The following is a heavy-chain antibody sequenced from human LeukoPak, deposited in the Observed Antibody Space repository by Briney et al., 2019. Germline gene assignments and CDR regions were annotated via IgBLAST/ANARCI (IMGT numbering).Heavy chain of an antibody. CDR2: NISSSDI. Sequence: GRSLRLSCAASGFTLSTHTMNWVRQGPGKGLEWVSSNISSSDIYYADSVKGRFTISRDSNKNSLYLQMNSLTAEDTAVYYCARVGRGWLQLDSLEYWGRGTLVTVSS. CDR3: ARVGRGWLQLDSLEY. D-gene: IGHD5-24*01. CDR1: GFTLSTHT. J-gene: IGHJ4*02. V-gene: IGHV3-21*01.